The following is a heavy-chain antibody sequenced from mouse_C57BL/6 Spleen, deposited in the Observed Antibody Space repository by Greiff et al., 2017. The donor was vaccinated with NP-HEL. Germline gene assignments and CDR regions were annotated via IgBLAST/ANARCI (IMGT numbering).Heavy chain of an antibody. CDR3: ASDTGSGSAWFAY. CDR2: IWTGGGT. V-gene: IGHV2-9-1*01. D-gene: IGHD3-2*02. CDR1: GFSLTSYA. Sequence: VQLQQSGPGLVAPSQSLSITCTVSGFSLTSYAISWVRQPPGKGLEWLGVIWTGGGTNYNSALKSRLSISKDNSKSQVFLKMNSLQTDDTARYYCASDTGSGSAWFAYWGQGTLVTVSA. J-gene: IGHJ3*01.